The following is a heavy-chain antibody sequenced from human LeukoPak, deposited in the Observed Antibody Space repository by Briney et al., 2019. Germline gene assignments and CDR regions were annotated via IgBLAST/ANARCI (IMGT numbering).Heavy chain of an antibody. V-gene: IGHV3-33*01. CDR2: IWYDGSNK. CDR3: AREYATTYYYESSGYQDNWFDP. D-gene: IGHD3-22*01. CDR1: GVTFSSYG. Sequence: GGSLRLSCAPSGVTFSSYGMHWVRQAPGKGLEWVAVIWYDGSNKYYADSVKGRFTISRDNSKNTLYLQMNSLRAEDTAVYYCAREYATTYYYESSGYQDNWFDPWGQGTLVTVSS. J-gene: IGHJ5*02.